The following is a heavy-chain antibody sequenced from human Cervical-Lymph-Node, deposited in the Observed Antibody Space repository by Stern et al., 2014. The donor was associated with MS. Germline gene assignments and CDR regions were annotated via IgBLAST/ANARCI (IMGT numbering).Heavy chain of an antibody. CDR3: ARDKEDTNMAFRYFDN. CDR1: GGSVGSGSYD. Sequence: QVQLQESGPGLVKPSQTLSLTCTVSGGSVGSGSYDWSWIRQPAGKGLEWIGRIYTTGSTYYNPSLKSRVSISIDPSKNQFSLKLPSLTAADTAVYYCARDKEDTNMAFRYFDNWGQGTLVTVSS. CDR2: IYTTGST. J-gene: IGHJ4*02. D-gene: IGHD5-18*01. V-gene: IGHV4-61*02.